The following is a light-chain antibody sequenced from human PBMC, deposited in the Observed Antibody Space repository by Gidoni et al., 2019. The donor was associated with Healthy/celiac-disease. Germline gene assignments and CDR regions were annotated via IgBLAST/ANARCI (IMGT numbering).Light chain of an antibody. V-gene: IGLV2-14*03. CDR3: SSYTSSSTYV. CDR1: SSDVGGYNY. Sequence: QPALTQPASVSASPCQSITISCTGTSSDVGGYNYVSWYQQHPGKAPKLMIYDVSNRPSGVSNRFSGSKSGNTASLTISGLQAEDEADYYCSSYTSSSTYVFGTGTKVTVL. J-gene: IGLJ1*01. CDR2: DVS.